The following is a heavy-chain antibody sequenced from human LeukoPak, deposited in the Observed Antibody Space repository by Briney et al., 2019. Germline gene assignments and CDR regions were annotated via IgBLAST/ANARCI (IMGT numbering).Heavy chain of an antibody. CDR1: GFTFSSYG. CDR2: ISYDGSNK. CDR3: AKDPLLHGDSLFDY. J-gene: IGHJ4*02. D-gene: IGHD4-17*01. V-gene: IGHV3-30*18. Sequence: PGRSLRLSCAASGFTFSSYGMHWVRQAPGKGLEWVAVISYDGSNKYYADSVKGRFTISRDNSKNTLYLQMNSLRAEDTAVYYCAKDPLLHGDSLFDYWGQGTLVTVSS.